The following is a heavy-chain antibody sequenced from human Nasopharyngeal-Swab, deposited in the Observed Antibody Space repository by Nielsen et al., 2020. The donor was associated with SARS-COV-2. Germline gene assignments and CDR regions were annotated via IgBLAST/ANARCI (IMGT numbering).Heavy chain of an antibody. V-gene: IGHV3-7*05. J-gene: IGHJ6*02. CDR2: IKQDGSEK. CDR3: ARFGGSPTYYDFWSGYYTGLYYYYGMDV. CDR1: GFTFSSYW. Sequence: GGSLRLSCAASGFTFSSYWMSWVRQAPGKGLEWVANIKQDGSEKYYVDSVKGRFTISRDNAKNSLYLQMNSLRAEDTAVYYCARFGGSPTYYDFWSGYYTGLYYYYGMDVWGQGTTVTVSS. D-gene: IGHD3-3*01.